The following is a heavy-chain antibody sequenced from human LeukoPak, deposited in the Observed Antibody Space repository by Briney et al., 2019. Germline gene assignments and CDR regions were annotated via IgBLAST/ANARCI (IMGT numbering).Heavy chain of an antibody. Sequence: GASVKVSCKASGFTFTSSAVQWVRQARGQRLEWIGWVVVGSGNTNYAQKFQERVTITRDMSTSTAYMELSSLRSEDTAVYYCAADGPYSGSYSFDYWGQGTLVTV. D-gene: IGHD1-26*01. CDR1: GFTFTSSA. CDR2: VVVGSGNT. CDR3: AADGPYSGSYSFDY. J-gene: IGHJ4*02. V-gene: IGHV1-58*01.